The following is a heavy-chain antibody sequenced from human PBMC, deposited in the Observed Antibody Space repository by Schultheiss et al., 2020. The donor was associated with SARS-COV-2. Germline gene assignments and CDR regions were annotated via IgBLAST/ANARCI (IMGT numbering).Heavy chain of an antibody. CDR1: GFTFSSYG. CDR3: ARRPDYDSSGYAARALYYFDY. Sequence: GESLKISCAASGFTFSSYGMHWVRQAPGKGLEWVAVIWHDGSNKYSADSVKGRFTISRGYSKNTLYLQLNSLRAEDTAVYYCARRPDYDSSGYAARALYYFDYWGQGTLVTVSS. CDR2: IWHDGSNK. J-gene: IGHJ4*02. V-gene: IGHV3-33*01. D-gene: IGHD3-22*01.